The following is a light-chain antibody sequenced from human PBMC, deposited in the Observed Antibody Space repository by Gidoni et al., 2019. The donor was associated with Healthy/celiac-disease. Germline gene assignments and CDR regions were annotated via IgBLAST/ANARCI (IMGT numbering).Light chain of an antibody. V-gene: IGLV1-40*01. CDR1: SSNIGAGYD. Sequence: QSVLTQPPSVSGAPGQRVTISCTGRSSNIGAGYDVHWYQQLPGTAPKLLIYGNSNLPSGVPDRFSGSKSGTSASLAITGLQAEDEADYYCQSYDSSLSGSRVVFGGGTKLTVL. CDR2: GNS. CDR3: QSYDSSLSGSRVV. J-gene: IGLJ2*01.